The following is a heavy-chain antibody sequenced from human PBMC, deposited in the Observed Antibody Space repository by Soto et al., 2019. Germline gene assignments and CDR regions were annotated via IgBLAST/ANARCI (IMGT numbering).Heavy chain of an antibody. J-gene: IGHJ6*02. CDR1: GLTFSSYA. V-gene: IGHV3-30-3*01. CDR2: ISYDGSNK. Sequence: GGSLRLSCAASGLTFSSYAMHWVRQAPGKGLEWVAVISYDGSNKYYADSVKGRFTISRDNSKNTLDLQMNSLRAEDTAVYYCGRDARGVVLYYYYGRDVWAQGTTVTFSS. D-gene: IGHD3-3*01. CDR3: GRDARGVVLYYYYGRDV.